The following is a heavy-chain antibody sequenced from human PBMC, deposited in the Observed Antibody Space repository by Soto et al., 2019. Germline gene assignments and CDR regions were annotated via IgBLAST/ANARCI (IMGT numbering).Heavy chain of an antibody. Sequence: SETLSLTCAVYGGSFSGYYWSWIRQPPGKGLEWIGEINHSGSTNYNPSLKSRVTISVDTSKNQFSLKLSSVTAADTAVYYCARRPGKAATGARYYYYYMDVWGKGTTVTVSS. CDR1: GGSFSGYY. CDR2: INHSGST. J-gene: IGHJ6*03. D-gene: IGHD2-15*01. V-gene: IGHV4-34*01. CDR3: ARRPGKAATGARYYYYYMDV.